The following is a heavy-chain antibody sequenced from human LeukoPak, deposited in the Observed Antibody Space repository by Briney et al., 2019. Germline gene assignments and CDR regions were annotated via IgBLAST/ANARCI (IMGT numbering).Heavy chain of an antibody. Sequence: GASVKVSCKASGYTFTSYDINWVRQATGQGLEWMGWMNPNSGNTGYAQKFQGRVTMTRNTSISTAYMELSSLRSEDTAVYYCARSHLVRGVIIIGYWGQGTLVTVSS. V-gene: IGHV1-8*02. D-gene: IGHD3-10*01. CDR2: MNPNSGNT. J-gene: IGHJ4*02. CDR3: ARSHLVRGVIIIGY. CDR1: GYTFTSYD.